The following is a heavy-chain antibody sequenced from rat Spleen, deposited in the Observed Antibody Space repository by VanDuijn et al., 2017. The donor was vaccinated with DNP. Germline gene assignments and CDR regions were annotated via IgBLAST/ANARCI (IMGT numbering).Heavy chain of an antibody. J-gene: IGHJ2*01. CDR3: VKDLRGGSTFDY. Sequence: EVQLVETGGGLMQPGKSLKLSCVASGFTFSSYWMYWIRQTPGKGLEWLSSINLDGSKTFYPDSVKGRFVISRVNAENTVYLQMNSLRSEDTATYYCVKDLRGGSTFDYWGQGVVVTVSS. D-gene: IGHD1-11*01. CDR2: INLDGSKT. V-gene: IGHV5-58*01. CDR1: GFTFSSYW.